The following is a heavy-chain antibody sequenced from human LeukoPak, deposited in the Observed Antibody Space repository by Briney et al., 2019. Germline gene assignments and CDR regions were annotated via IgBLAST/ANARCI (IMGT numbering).Heavy chain of an antibody. V-gene: IGHV1-18*01. Sequence: ASVKVSCKASGYTFTSYGISWVRQAPGQGLEWMGWISAYNGNTNYAQKLQGRVTMTTDTSTSTAYMELRSLRSDDTAVYYCARRGYDILTGYWDHYFDYWGQGTLVTASS. CDR2: ISAYNGNT. J-gene: IGHJ4*02. D-gene: IGHD3-9*01. CDR3: ARRGYDILTGYWDHYFDY. CDR1: GYTFTSYG.